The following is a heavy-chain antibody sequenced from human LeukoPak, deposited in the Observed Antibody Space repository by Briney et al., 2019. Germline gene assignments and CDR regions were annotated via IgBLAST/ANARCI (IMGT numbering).Heavy chain of an antibody. CDR3: ARESWRVRASFTFDY. J-gene: IGHJ4*02. V-gene: IGHV1-18*01. CDR2: ISAYNGNT. Sequence: ASVKVSCKASGYTFTSYGISWVRQAPGQGLEWMGWISAYNGNTNYAQKLQGRVTITADKSTSTAYMELSSLRSEDTAVYYCARESWRVRASFTFDYWGQGTLVTVSS. CDR1: GYTFTSYG. D-gene: IGHD3-16*01.